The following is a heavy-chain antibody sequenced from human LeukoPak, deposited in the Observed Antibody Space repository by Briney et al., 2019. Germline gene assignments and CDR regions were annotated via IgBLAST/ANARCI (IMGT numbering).Heavy chain of an antibody. CDR1: GGTFSSYA. CDR2: IIPIFGTA. Sequence: SVKVSCKASGGTFSSYAISWVRQAPRQGLEWMGGIIPIFGTANYALKFQGRVTITADESTSTAYMELSSLTSEDTAVYYCARDAFYGDYSYFDSWGQGTLVTVSS. D-gene: IGHD4-17*01. J-gene: IGHJ4*02. V-gene: IGHV1-69*13. CDR3: ARDAFYGDYSYFDS.